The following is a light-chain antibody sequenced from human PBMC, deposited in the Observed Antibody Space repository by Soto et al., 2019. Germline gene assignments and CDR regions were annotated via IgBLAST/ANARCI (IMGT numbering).Light chain of an antibody. Sequence: DIQMTKSPSTLSASVGDRVTNTCRASQSIRTWLAWYQQKPGKAPKLLIYDASSLKSGVPSRFSGGGSGTEVTLTFSSPQPEDFTTYHSQQYNTHPWTFDQGTKVDIK. CDR3: QQYNTHPWT. CDR1: QSIRTW. CDR2: DAS. V-gene: IGKV1-5*01. J-gene: IGKJ1*01.